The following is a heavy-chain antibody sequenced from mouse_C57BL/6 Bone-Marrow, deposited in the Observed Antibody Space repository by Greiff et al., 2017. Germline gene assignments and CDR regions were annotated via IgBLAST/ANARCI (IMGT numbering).Heavy chain of an antibody. Sequence: DVKLVESGGGLVQPGESLKLSCESNEYEFPSHDMSWVRKTPEKRLELVAAINSDGGSTSYPDTMERLFIISRDNTKKTLYLKTSSLRSEDTALYYCARQGLLPSYWYFDVWGTGTTVTVSS. CDR2: INSDGGST. CDR3: ARQGLLPSYWYFDV. V-gene: IGHV5-2*01. D-gene: IGHD2-3*01. J-gene: IGHJ1*03. CDR1: EYEFPSHD.